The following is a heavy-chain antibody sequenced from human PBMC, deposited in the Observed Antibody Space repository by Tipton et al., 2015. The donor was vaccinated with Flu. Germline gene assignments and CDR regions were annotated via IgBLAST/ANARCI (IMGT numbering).Heavy chain of an antibody. CDR1: GFTFSSYS. CDR2: ISSSSSYI. V-gene: IGHV3-21*01. Sequence: SLRLSCAASGFTFSSYSMNWVRQAPGKGLEWVSSISSSSSYIYYADSVKGRFTISRDNAKNSLYLQMNSLRAEDTAVYYCARNQLKANWFDPWGQGTLVTVSS. CDR3: ARNQLKANWFDP. J-gene: IGHJ5*02. D-gene: IGHD2-2*01.